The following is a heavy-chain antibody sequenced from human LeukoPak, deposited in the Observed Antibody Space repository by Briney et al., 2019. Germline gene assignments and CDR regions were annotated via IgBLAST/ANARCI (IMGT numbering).Heavy chain of an antibody. V-gene: IGHV1-69*02. D-gene: IGHD2-2*01. J-gene: IGHJ5*02. CDR3: ATLSQSAHQFPFDP. CDR1: GGTFSSYT. Sequence: SVKVSCKASGGTFSSYTISWVRQAPGQGLEWMGRIIPILGIANYAQKFQGRVTITADKSTSTAYMGLSSLRSEDTAVYYCATLSQSAHQFPFDPWGQGTLVTVSS. CDR2: IIPILGIA.